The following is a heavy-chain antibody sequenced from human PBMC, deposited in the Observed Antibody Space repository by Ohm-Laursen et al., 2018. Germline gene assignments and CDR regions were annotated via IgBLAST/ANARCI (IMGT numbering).Heavy chain of an antibody. Sequence: GTLSLTCAVNGESSSGYFWNWIRQPPGKGLEWIGEINQSGSTKYNPSLKRRVTLSADSSNSQFSLKLSSVTAADTAVYYCARDQEGTIAYWGQGTLVTVSS. V-gene: IGHV4-34*01. D-gene: IGHD2-8*01. CDR3: ARDQEGTIAY. CDR1: GESSSGYF. J-gene: IGHJ4*02. CDR2: INQSGST.